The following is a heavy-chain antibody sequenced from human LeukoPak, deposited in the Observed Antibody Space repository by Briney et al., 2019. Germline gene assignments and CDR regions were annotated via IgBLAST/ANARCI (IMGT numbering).Heavy chain of an antibody. Sequence: PGGSQRLPCTASGFTFSIYAMQWVRQAPGKGVEGVAVISYDGSNKYYADSVKCRFTSSSDNSKNTLYLQMNSLRAEDTAVYYCARDRAKGIAAAGTLAYWGQGTLVTVSS. V-gene: IGHV3-30-3*01. CDR1: GFTFSIYA. CDR3: ARDRAKGIAAAGTLAY. J-gene: IGHJ4*02. CDR2: ISYDGSNK. D-gene: IGHD6-13*01.